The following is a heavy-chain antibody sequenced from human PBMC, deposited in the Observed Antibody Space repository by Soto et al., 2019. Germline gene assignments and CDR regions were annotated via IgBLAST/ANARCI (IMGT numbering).Heavy chain of an antibody. CDR3: VRPLPSGRNYGMDV. D-gene: IGHD3-10*01. V-gene: IGHV3-53*01. J-gene: IGHJ6*02. CDR1: GLSVRNNY. CDR2: IYNDGTT. Sequence: QSGGSLRLSCTASGLSVRNNYMSWVRQAPGMGLEWVSVIYNDGTTYYADSVKGRFTISRDTSKNTLSLQMDSLRAEDTAVYYCVRPLPSGRNYGMDVWGQGTTVTVSS.